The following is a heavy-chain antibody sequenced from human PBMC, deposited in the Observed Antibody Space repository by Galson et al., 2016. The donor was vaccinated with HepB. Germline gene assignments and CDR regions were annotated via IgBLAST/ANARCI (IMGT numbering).Heavy chain of an antibody. V-gene: IGHV4-34*01. Sequence: SETLSLTCAVYGASFSGYYWSWIRQPPGKGLEWIGEINHSGTPNYNPSLKSRVTISIDTSKNQFSLKLSSVTAADTAVYYCARQIAALPLGWFDTWGPGTLVTVSS. CDR3: ARQIAALPLGWFDT. CDR1: GASFSGYY. D-gene: IGHD6-13*01. CDR2: INHSGTP. J-gene: IGHJ5*02.